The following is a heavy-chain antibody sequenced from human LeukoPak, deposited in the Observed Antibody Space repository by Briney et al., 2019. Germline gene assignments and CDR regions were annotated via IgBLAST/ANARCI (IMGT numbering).Heavy chain of an antibody. Sequence: GGSLRLSCAASGLTFSSYEMNWVRQAPGKGLEWISYISSASNMIYYAESVKGRFTISRDNAKNSLYLQMNSLRAEDTAVYYCATASGSWYRYYFDSWGQGILVSVSS. CDR3: ATASGSWYRYYFDS. D-gene: IGHD6-13*01. V-gene: IGHV3-48*03. CDR2: ISSASNMI. J-gene: IGHJ4*02. CDR1: GLTFSSYE.